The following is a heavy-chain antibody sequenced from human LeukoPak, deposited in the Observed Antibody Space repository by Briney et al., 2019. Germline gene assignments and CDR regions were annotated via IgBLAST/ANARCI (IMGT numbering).Heavy chain of an antibody. V-gene: IGHV1-46*04. CDR1: ASSFTSNY. CDR3: ARALLWFGELLRY. CDR2: INPSGGST. Sequence: ASVKLTCNASASSFTSNYIHWVRQPPAQGLEWVGIINPSGGSTSYAQKLQGRVTMTGDKSISTAYMEMSRLRSDDTAMYYCARALLWFGELLRYWGQGTLVTVSS. J-gene: IGHJ4*02. D-gene: IGHD3-10*01.